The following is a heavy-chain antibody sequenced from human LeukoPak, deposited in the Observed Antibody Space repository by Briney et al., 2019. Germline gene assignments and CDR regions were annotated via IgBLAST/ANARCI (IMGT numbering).Heavy chain of an antibody. Sequence: SETLSLTCTVSGYSISSGYYWGWIRQPPGKGLEWIGSIYHSGSTYYNPSLKSRVTISVDTSKNQFSLKLSSVTAADTAVYYCARDGFNCSCGSCYSGFDYWGQGTLVTVPS. CDR2: IYHSGST. J-gene: IGHJ4*02. CDR3: ARDGFNCSCGSCYSGFDY. CDR1: GYSISSGYY. D-gene: IGHD2-15*01. V-gene: IGHV4-38-2*02.